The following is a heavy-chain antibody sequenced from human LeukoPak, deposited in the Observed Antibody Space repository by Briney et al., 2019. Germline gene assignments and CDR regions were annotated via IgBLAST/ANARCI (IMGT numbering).Heavy chain of an antibody. J-gene: IGHJ2*01. CDR1: GYSISSGYY. CDR2: IYHSGST. V-gene: IGHV4-38-2*02. CDR3: ARGKLRYFDWRDWYFDL. Sequence: SETLSLTCTVSGYSISSGYYWGWIRQPPGKGLEWIGSIYHSGSTYYNPSLKSRVTIPVDTSKNQFSLKLSSVTAADTAVYYCARGKLRYFDWRDWYFDLWGRGTLVTVSS. D-gene: IGHD3-9*01.